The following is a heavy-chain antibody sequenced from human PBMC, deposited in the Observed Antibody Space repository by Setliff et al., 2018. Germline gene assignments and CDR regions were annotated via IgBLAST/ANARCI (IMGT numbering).Heavy chain of an antibody. CDR1: GYIFTDYY. J-gene: IGHJ6*02. CDR3: SRERSRRHCYGGSCDFYYYGLDV. CDR2: INPDSGDA. V-gene: IGHV1-2*04. D-gene: IGHD2-15*01. Sequence: GASVKVSCKSSGYIFTDYYIHWVRQAPGQGLEWMGWINPDSGDANYGPNFQGWVTMTRDMSIDTAYLDLSRLKSDDTAVYYCSRERSRRHCYGGSCDFYYYGLDVWGQGTTVTVSS.